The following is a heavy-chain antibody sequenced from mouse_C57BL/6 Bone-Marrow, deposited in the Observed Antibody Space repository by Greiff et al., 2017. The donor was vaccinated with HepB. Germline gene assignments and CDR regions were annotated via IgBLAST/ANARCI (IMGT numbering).Heavy chain of an antibody. V-gene: IGHV3-5*01. CDR1: GISITTGNYR. Sequence: VQLQQSGPGLVKPSQTVFLTCTVTGISITTGNYRWSWLRQFPGNKLEWIGYKYYSGTITYNPFHTSRTTTTRDTPKNQFFQEMNSLTAEDTATYYCAREGWLLFYYAMDYWGQGTSVTVSS. CDR3: AREGWLLFYYAMDY. D-gene: IGHD2-3*01. CDR2: KYYSGTI. J-gene: IGHJ4*01.